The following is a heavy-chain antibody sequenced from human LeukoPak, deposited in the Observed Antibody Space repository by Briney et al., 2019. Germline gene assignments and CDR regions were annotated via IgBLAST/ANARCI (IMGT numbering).Heavy chain of an antibody. CDR3: ARSSRSGGRYYYGSGSYYPPPFDY. V-gene: IGHV4-38-2*02. J-gene: IGHJ4*02. Sequence: PSETLSLTCNVSGYSISNNYYWGWIRQPPGKGLEWIGSMHHSGSTFISPSLNSRVTISMQTSKNQFSLKLGSVTAADTAVYYCARSSRSGGRYYYGSGSYYPPPFDYWGQGTLVTVSS. CDR2: MHHSGST. CDR1: GYSISNNYY. D-gene: IGHD3-10*01.